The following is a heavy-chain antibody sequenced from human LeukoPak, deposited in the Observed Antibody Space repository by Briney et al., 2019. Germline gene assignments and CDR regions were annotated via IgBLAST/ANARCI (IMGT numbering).Heavy chain of an antibody. CDR3: ARGADIVVAPAALDY. CDR1: GYSFTSYW. CDR2: IYPGDSDT. V-gene: IGHV5-51*01. J-gene: IGHJ4*02. D-gene: IGHD2-2*01. Sequence: GESLKISCKGSGYSFTSYWIARVRQMPGKGLEWMGIIYPGDSDTRYSPSFQGQVTISADKSISTAYLQWSSLKASDTAMYYCARGADIVVAPAALDYWGQGTLVTVSS.